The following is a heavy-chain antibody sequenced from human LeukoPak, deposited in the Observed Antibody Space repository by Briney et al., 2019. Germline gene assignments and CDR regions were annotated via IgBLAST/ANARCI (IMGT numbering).Heavy chain of an antibody. CDR1: GFTFSSYA. Sequence: GGSLRLSCAASGFTFSSYAMHWVRQAPGKGLEWVAVISYDGSKKYYADSVKGRFTISRDNSKNTLYLQMNSLRAEETAVYFCARVNYDILTGFSRAHYFDYWGRGTLVTVSS. V-gene: IGHV3-30*04. CDR2: ISYDGSKK. J-gene: IGHJ4*02. CDR3: ARVNYDILTGFSRAHYFDY. D-gene: IGHD3-9*01.